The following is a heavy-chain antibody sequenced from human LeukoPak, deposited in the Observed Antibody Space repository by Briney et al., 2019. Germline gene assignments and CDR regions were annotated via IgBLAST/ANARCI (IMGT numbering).Heavy chain of an antibody. CDR2: IYSGGRT. Sequence: TGGSLRLSCAASGFTVSSNYMSWVRQAPGKGLEWVSVIYSGGRTYYADSVKGRFTISRDNSKNTLYLQMNSLRAEDTAVYYCAKIYGSGSYDYWGQGTLVTVSS. CDR1: GFTVSSNY. CDR3: AKIYGSGSYDY. J-gene: IGHJ4*02. D-gene: IGHD3-10*01. V-gene: IGHV3-66*02.